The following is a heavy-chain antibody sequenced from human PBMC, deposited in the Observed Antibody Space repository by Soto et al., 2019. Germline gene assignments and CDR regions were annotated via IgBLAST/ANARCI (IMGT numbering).Heavy chain of an antibody. D-gene: IGHD3-10*01. CDR2: IIPILGIA. J-gene: IGHJ6*02. CDR3: ARDLPRMGFGELCPCMDV. CDR1: GGTFSSYT. Sequence: QVQLVQSGAEVKKPGSSVKVSCKASGGTFSSYTISWVRQAPGQGLEWMGRIIPILGIANYAQKFQGRVTINADKSPSAAYMELSSLRYEDTAVYYCARDLPRMGFGELCPCMDVWGQGTTVTVSS. V-gene: IGHV1-69*08.